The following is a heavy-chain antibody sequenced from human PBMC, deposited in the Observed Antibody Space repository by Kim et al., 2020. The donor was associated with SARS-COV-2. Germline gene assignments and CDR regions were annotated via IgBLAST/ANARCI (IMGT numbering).Heavy chain of an antibody. CDR1: GYTFTSFD. CDR2: MNPNSGNT. V-gene: IGHV1-8*01. CDR3: ARRNTVTTRTLDY. D-gene: IGHD4-17*01. Sequence: ASVKVSCKASGYTFTSFDINWVRQATGQGLEWVGWMNPNSGNTGPAQKFQGRLTMTSNTSITTAYMELSTLRSEDTPVYYCARRNTVTTRTLDYWGQGTLVTVSS. J-gene: IGHJ4*02.